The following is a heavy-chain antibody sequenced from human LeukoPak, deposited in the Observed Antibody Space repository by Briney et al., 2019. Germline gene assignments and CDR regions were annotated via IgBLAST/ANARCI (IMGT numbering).Heavy chain of an antibody. V-gene: IGHV4-59*01. CDR1: GGSFSGYY. J-gene: IGHJ6*02. CDR3: ARDNWNYGSSMDV. D-gene: IGHD1-7*01. Sequence: SETLSLTCAVYGGSFSGYYWSWIRQPPGKGLEWIGYIYYSGSTNYNPSLQSRVTISVDTSKNQFSLKLSSVTAADTAVYYCARDNWNYGSSMDVWGQGTTVTVSS. CDR2: IYYSGST.